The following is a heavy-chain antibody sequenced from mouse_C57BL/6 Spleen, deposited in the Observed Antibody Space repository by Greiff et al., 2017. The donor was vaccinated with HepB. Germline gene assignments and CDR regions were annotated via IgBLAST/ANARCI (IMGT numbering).Heavy chain of an antibody. CDR1: GFSLTSYG. Sequence: VHLVESGPGLVQPSQSLSITCTVSGFSLTSYGVHWVRQSPGKGLEWLGVIWRGGSTDYNAAFMSRLSITKDNSKSQVFFKINSLQADDTAIYYCAKKNYAMDYWGQGTSVTVSS. CDR3: AKKNYAMDY. CDR2: IWRGGST. V-gene: IGHV2-5*01. J-gene: IGHJ4*01.